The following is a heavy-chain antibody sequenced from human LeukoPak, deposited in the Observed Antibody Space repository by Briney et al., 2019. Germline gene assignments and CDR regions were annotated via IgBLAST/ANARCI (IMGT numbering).Heavy chain of an antibody. CDR1: GFTFSSYW. V-gene: IGHV3-7*01. CDR2: IKQDGSEK. Sequence: GGSLRLSCAASGFTFSSYWMSWVRQAPGKGLEWVANIKQDGSEKYYVDSVKGRFTISRDNAKNSLYLQMNSLRAEDTAVYYCAGVKRITMIVVVITGPPDYWGQGTLVTVSS. J-gene: IGHJ4*02. CDR3: AGVKRITMIVVVITGPPDY. D-gene: IGHD3-22*01.